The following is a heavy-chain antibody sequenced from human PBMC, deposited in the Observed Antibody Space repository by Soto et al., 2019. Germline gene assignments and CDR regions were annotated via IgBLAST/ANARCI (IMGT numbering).Heavy chain of an antibody. D-gene: IGHD4-17*01. J-gene: IGHJ1*01. CDR1: GFTFSSYA. CDR2: ISGSGGST. V-gene: IGHV3-23*01. CDR3: AKTSYGDLIQH. Sequence: EVQLLESGGGLVQPGGSLRLSCAASGFTFSSYAMSWVRQAPGKGLEWVSAISGSGGSTYYADSVKGRFTISRDNSKNTRYLQMNSLRAEDTAVYDCAKTSYGDLIQHWGQGTLVTVSS.